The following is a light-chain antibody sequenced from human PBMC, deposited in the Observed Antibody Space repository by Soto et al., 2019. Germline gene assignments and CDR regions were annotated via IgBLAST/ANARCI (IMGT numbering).Light chain of an antibody. CDR2: DVS. CDR3: CSYTGTNSPYV. CDR1: SSDVGGYNY. V-gene: IGLV2-14*03. J-gene: IGLJ1*01. Sequence: QSVLSQPASVSGSPGQSITISCTGTSSDVGGYNYVSWYQQHPGKAPKLMIYDVSNRPSGVSERLSGSKSGNTASLNVSGLQPEDEADYYCCSYTGTNSPYVFGTGTKVTVL.